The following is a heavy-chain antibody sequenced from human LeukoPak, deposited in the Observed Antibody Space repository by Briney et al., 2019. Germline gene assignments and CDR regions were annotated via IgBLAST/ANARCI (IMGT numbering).Heavy chain of an antibody. CDR3: ARGGGTGSHFDY. J-gene: IGHJ4*02. CDR1: GYTFTGYY. Sequence: ASVKVSCKASGYTFTGYYIHWVRQAPGQGLEWMGWINPNSRYTNYAQNFQGRVTMTRNTSISTAYMELRRLRSDDTAAYYLARGGGTGSHFDYWGQGTLVTVSS. V-gene: IGHV1-2*02. CDR2: INPNSRYT. D-gene: IGHD3-10*01.